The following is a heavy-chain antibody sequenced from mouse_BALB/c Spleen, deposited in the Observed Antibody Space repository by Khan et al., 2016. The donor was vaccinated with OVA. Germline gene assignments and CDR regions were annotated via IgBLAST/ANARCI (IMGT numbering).Heavy chain of an antibody. V-gene: IGHV5-6-5*01. CDR1: GFTFSNYG. Sequence: DVKLVESGGGLVKPGGSLKVSCAASGFTFSNYGMSWVRQTPEKGLEWVASISSGGNTYYPDNAKGRFTISRENARNILYLQMSSLRSEDTAMYYCARDYWFVYWGQGTLVTVSA. CDR3: ARDYWFVY. J-gene: IGHJ3*01. CDR2: ISSGGNT.